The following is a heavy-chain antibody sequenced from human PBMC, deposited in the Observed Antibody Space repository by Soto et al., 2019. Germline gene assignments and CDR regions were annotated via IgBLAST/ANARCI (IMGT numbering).Heavy chain of an antibody. CDR3: ARCYCTVGSCYTCWHFDL. CDR1: GYTFADYG. V-gene: IGHV1-18*01. Sequence: QAQLVQSGAEVKKPGASVKVSCQAGGYTFADYGISWVRQAPGQGLEWVGWIGPYNGNTNYARNLQDRVTMTSDTTTNTAYMEWSILRSDDTPLYYCARCYCTVGSCYTCWHFDLWGRGTLLTVSS. J-gene: IGHJ2*01. CDR2: IGPYNGNT. D-gene: IGHD2-15*01.